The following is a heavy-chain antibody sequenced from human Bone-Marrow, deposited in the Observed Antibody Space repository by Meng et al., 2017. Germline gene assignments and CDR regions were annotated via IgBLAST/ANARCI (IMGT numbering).Heavy chain of an antibody. J-gene: IGHJ6*04. CDR3: ARGLRFSDPYGMDL. CDR2: IGTLADT. V-gene: IGHV3-13*01. CDR1: GFTFSRYD. D-gene: IGHD3-3*01. Sequence: GESLKISCAGSGFTFSRYDMHWVRLGTGKGLEWVSGIGTLADTYYADSVKGRFTISRENDKNSFFLQMNSLRVGDTAVYYCARGLRFSDPYGMDLWGEGTMVTVSS.